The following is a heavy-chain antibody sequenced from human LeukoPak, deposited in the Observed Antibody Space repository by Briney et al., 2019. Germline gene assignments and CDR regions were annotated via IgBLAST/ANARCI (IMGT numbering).Heavy chain of an antibody. Sequence: GASVKVSCKTSVYTLTKYGISWVRPAPGQGPEWMGWISVYDGNTNYAQKLQDRLTLTTDTSTNTAHMELRSLRSDDTAVYYCGRARGDRSGYYRYWGQGALVTVSS. CDR2: ISVYDGNT. V-gene: IGHV1-18*01. CDR1: VYTLTKYG. CDR3: GRARGDRSGYYRY. D-gene: IGHD3-22*01. J-gene: IGHJ4*02.